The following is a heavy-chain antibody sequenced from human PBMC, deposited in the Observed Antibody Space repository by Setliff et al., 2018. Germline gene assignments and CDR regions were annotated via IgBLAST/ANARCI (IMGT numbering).Heavy chain of an antibody. CDR3: ARNPASGAYYSSRPFHFDY. CDR2: ISSGGST. V-gene: IGHV4-4*08. J-gene: IGHJ4*02. Sequence: PSETLSLTCSVAGGSMSNYFWSWVRRPPGKGLEWIGFISSGGSTIYSPSLKSRVTISADTSKNQFSLRLTSVTAADTAIYYCARNPASGAYYSSRPFHFDYWGQGALVTVSS. D-gene: IGHD3-22*01. CDR1: GGSMSNYF.